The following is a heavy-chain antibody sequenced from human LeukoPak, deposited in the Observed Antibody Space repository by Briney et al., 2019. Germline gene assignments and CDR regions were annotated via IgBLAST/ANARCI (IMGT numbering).Heavy chain of an antibody. V-gene: IGHV3-30*18. CDR2: ISDDGSNK. J-gene: IGHJ4*02. CDR1: GFTFSSYG. CDR3: AKGGWLEY. Sequence: PGGSLRLSCAASGFTFSSYGMHWVRQAPGKGLEWVGAISDDGSNKYYADSVKGRFTISRDNSKNTVYLQMSSLRAEDTAVYYCAKGGWLEYWGQGTLVTVPS. D-gene: IGHD6-19*01.